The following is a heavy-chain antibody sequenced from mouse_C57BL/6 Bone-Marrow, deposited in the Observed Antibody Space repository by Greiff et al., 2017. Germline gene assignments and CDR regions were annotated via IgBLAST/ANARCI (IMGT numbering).Heavy chain of an antibody. CDR1: GFTFSSYG. Sequence: VQLKESGGDLVKPGGSLKLSCAASGFTFSSYGMSWVRQTPDKRLEWVATISSGGSYTYYPDSVKGRFTISRDNAKNPLYLQMSSLKSEDTAMYYCARRGVVATPYWYFDVWGTGTTVTVSA. CDR2: ISSGGSYT. V-gene: IGHV5-6*01. CDR3: ARRGVVATPYWYFDV. D-gene: IGHD1-1*01. J-gene: IGHJ1*03.